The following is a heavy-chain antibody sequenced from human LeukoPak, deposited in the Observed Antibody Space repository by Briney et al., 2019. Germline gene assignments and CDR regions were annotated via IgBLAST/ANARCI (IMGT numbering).Heavy chain of an antibody. CDR1: GYTFTSYY. Sequence: ASVKVSCKASGYTFTSYYMHWVRQAPGEGLEWMGIINPSGGSTSYAQKFQGRVTITRNTSISTAYMELSSLRSEDTAVYYCARVVLEWLSPPSYYCYYYMDVWGKGTTVTVSS. CDR3: ARVVLEWLSPPSYYCYYYMDV. J-gene: IGHJ6*03. D-gene: IGHD3-3*01. CDR2: INPSGGST. V-gene: IGHV1-46*01.